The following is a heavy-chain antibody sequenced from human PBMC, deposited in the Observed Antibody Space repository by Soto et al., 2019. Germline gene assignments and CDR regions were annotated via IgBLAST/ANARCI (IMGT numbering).Heavy chain of an antibody. Sequence: SETLSLTCAVSGGSISSGGYSCSWIRQPPGKGLEWIGYIYHSGSTYYNPSLKSRVTISVDTSKNQFSLKLSSVTAADTAVYYCARHLTYCSAGSCYSDFPYYGMDVWGQGTTDTVSS. D-gene: IGHD2-15*01. CDR3: ARHLTYCSAGSCYSDFPYYGMDV. V-gene: IGHV4-30-2*03. J-gene: IGHJ6*02. CDR2: IYHSGST. CDR1: GGSISSGGYS.